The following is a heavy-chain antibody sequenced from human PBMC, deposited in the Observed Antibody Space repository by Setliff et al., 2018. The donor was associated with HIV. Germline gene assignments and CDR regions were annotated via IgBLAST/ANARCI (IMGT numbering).Heavy chain of an antibody. CDR1: GFSFGDFA. CDR2: ISSGSVNI. D-gene: IGHD3-22*01. J-gene: IGHJ4*02. Sequence: GGSLRLSCTASGFSFGDFALNWVRQAPGKGLEWVSYISSGSVNIFYADSVKGRFTISRDNAKNSLYLQMNSLRAEDTAVYYCAKDRYYDSSGSPFDYWGQGTLVTVSS. CDR3: AKDRYYDSSGSPFDY. V-gene: IGHV3-48*04.